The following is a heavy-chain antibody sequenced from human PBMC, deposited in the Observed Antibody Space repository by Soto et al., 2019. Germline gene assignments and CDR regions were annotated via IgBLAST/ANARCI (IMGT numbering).Heavy chain of an antibody. CDR1: GGTFSTSA. CDR2: IMPVFATP. CDR3: ARDKGRQQLGGNYYYILDV. Sequence: QVQLVQSGAEVKKPGSSVKVSCKASGGTFSTSAISWVRQAPGQGLEWVGGIMPVFATPDYAQNFQGRVTITADESKTTAYLELTSLRTDDTAVYYCARDKGRQQLGGNYYYILDVWGQGTAITVSS. V-gene: IGHV1-69*12. J-gene: IGHJ6*02. D-gene: IGHD3-3*02.